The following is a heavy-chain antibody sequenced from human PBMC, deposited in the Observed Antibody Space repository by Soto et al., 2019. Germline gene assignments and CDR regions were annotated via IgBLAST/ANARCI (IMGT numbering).Heavy chain of an antibody. CDR3: ARCGYYDSSGYYCGFDY. V-gene: IGHV3-48*02. D-gene: IGHD3-22*01. CDR1: GFTFSSYS. CDR2: ISSSSSTI. Sequence: EVQLVESGGGLVQPGGSLRLSCAASGFTFSSYSMNWVRQAPGKGLEWVSYISSSSSTIYYADSVKGRFTISRDNAKNSLYLQMNSLRDEDTAVYYCARCGYYDSSGYYCGFDYWGQGTLVTVSS. J-gene: IGHJ4*02.